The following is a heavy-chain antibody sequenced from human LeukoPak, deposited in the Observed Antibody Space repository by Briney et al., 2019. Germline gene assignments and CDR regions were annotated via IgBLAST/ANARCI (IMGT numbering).Heavy chain of an antibody. CDR2: ISGSGGST. CDR3: AKDGDPGGYYYYYMDV. J-gene: IGHJ6*03. V-gene: IGHV3-23*01. CDR1: GFTFSSYA. Sequence: GGSLRLSCAASGFTFSSYATSWVRQAPGKGLGWVSAISGSGGSTYYADSVKGRFTISRDNSENTLYLQMNSLRAEDTAVYYCAKDGDPGGYYYYYMDVWGKGTTVTVSS. D-gene: IGHD2-21*02.